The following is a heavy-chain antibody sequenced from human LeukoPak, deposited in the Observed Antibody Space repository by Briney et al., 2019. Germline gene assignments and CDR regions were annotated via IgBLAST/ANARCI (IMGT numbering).Heavy chain of an antibody. CDR1: GGSFSGYY. D-gene: IGHD4-23*01. V-gene: IGHV4-34*01. J-gene: IGHJ4*02. CDR3: ANSANYGGNSGFFDY. CDR2: INHSGST. Sequence: SETLSLTCAVYGGSFSGYYWSWIRQPPGKGLEWIGEINHSGSTNYNPSLKSRVTMSVDTSKNQFSLTLISVTAADTAVYYCANSANYGGNSGFFDYWGQGTLVTVSS.